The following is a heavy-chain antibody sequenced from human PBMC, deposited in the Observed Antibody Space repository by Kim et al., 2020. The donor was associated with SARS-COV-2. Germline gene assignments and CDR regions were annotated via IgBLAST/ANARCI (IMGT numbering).Heavy chain of an antibody. Sequence: GGSLRLSCAASGFTFSSYGMHWVRQAPGKGLEWVAVISYDGSNKYYADSVKGRFTISRDNSKNTLYLQMNSLRAEDTAVYYCAKSSLGYSGYDYDYWGQGTLVTVSS. V-gene: IGHV3-30*18. D-gene: IGHD5-12*01. CDR3: AKSSLGYSGYDYDY. CDR2: ISYDGSNK. CDR1: GFTFSSYG. J-gene: IGHJ4*02.